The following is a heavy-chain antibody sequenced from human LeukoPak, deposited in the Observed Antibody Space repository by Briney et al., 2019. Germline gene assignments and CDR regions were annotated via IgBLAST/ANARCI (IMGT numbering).Heavy chain of an antibody. V-gene: IGHV3-23*01. CDR1: GFTFSSYA. CDR2: ISGSGGST. Sequence: GGSLRLSCAASGFTFSSYAMSWVRQAPGKGLEWVSAISGSGGSTYYADSVKGRFTISRDNSKNTLYLQMNSLRAEDTAEYYCAKLGRSRFGELSDQNFCYWGQGTLVTVSS. J-gene: IGHJ4*02. D-gene: IGHD3-10*01. CDR3: AKLGRSRFGELSDQNFCY.